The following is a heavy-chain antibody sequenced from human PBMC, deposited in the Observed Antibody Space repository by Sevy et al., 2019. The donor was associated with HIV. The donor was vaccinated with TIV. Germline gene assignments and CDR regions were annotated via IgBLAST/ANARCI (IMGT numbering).Heavy chain of an antibody. CDR3: AREGCTKPHDY. CDR2: LSFGCGEI. Sequence: GGSLRLSCAASGFTFSKYSMSWVRQPPGKGLEWVSTLSFGCGEINYADSVKGRFTISRDNSKSSVYLQMNNLRPEDTAVYYCAREGCTKPHDYWGQGTLGTVS. CDR1: GFTFSKYS. J-gene: IGHJ4*02. V-gene: IGHV3-23*01. D-gene: IGHD2-8*01.